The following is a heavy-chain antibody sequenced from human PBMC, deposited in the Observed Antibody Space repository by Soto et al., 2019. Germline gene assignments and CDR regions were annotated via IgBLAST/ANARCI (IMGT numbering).Heavy chain of an antibody. Sequence: PSETLSLTCAVYGGSFSGYYWSWIRQPPGKGLEWIGEINHSGSTNYNPSLKSRVTISVDTSKNQFSLSLSSVTAADTAVYYCARGREYSSVQIGYWGQGTLVTVSS. V-gene: IGHV4-34*01. CDR3: ARGREYSSVQIGY. CDR2: INHSGST. CDR1: GGSFSGYY. D-gene: IGHD6-6*01. J-gene: IGHJ4*02.